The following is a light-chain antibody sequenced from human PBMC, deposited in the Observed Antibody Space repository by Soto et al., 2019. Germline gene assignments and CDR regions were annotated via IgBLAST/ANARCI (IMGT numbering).Light chain of an antibody. V-gene: IGLV2-14*03. CDR2: DVN. CDR1: SSDVGGYDF. Sequence: QSALTQPASVSGSPGQSITIPCTGTSSDVGGYDFVSWYQQHPGKAPKLIIYDVNNRPSGVSHRFSGSKSGNTASLTISGLQAEDEADYYCTSYTSSSTLVVLGGGTSSPS. CDR3: TSYTSSSTLVV. J-gene: IGLJ3*02.